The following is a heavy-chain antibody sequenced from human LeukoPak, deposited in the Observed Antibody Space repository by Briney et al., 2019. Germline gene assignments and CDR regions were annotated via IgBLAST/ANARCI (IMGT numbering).Heavy chain of an antibody. Sequence: SETLSLTCTVSGDSISSYYWNWIRQPPAKGLEWIGYIYYSGTTNYNPSLKSRVTISVDTSKNQFSLKLSSVTAADTAVYYCARNLGYYDILTGFDYWGQGTLVTVSS. J-gene: IGHJ4*02. CDR2: IYYSGTT. V-gene: IGHV4-59*01. D-gene: IGHD3-9*01. CDR3: ARNLGYYDILTGFDY. CDR1: GDSISSYY.